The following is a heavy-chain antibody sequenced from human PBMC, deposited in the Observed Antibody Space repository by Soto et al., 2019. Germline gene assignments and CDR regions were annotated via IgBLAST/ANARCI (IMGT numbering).Heavy chain of an antibody. CDR3: ATAVGGRFDY. CDR2: FDPEDCET. Sequence: SXKVSYKVAGYTXNELSSAWVRQAPGKGLEWMGGFDPEDCETIYEQKFQGRVTMTEDTSTDTAYIELRSLRSEDTAVYYCATAVGGRFDYWGQGTLGTVSS. CDR1: GYTXNELS. D-gene: IGHD1-26*01. J-gene: IGHJ4*02. V-gene: IGHV1-24*01.